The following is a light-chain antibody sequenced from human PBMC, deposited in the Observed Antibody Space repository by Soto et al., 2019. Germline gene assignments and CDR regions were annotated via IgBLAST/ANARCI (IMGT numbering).Light chain of an antibody. Sequence: QYALTQPASVSGSLGQSITISCTGTSSDVGGYNFVSWYQQHPGKAPKLMIYDVNNRPSGVSNRFSVSKSANTASLTISGLQADDEADYYCSSYTSRNTLYVFGTGTKVTVL. V-gene: IGLV2-14*01. J-gene: IGLJ1*01. CDR1: SSDVGGYNF. CDR2: DVN. CDR3: SSYTSRNTLYV.